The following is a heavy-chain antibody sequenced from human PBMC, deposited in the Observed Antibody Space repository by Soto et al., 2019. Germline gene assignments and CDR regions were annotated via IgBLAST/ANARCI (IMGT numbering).Heavy chain of an antibody. D-gene: IGHD1-1*01. V-gene: IGHV3-23*01. CDR1: GFTLTSYG. Sequence: EVQLLESGGGLVQPGGSLRLSCEVSGFTLTSYGMNWVRQAPDKGLEWVSTIGRGGDTYYADSVKGRFTISRDNSKNTLFLQMNSLRAEDTALYFCAKDGTTTGIHYYAMDVWGPGTTVTVSS. CDR3: AKDGTTTGIHYYAMDV. J-gene: IGHJ6*02. CDR2: IGRGGDT.